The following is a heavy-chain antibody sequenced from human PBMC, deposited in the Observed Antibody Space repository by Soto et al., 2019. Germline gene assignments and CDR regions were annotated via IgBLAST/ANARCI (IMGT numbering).Heavy chain of an antibody. CDR1: GGSVNIGSYT. V-gene: IGHV4-61*03. J-gene: IGHJ4*02. CDR3: ALSGEFTAAQDF. D-gene: IGHD6-19*01. CDR2: IYFSGNS. Sequence: PAETLAIGCTFSGGSVNIGSYTWNWIRQSPGKGLEWMGYIYFSGNSIYNPSLKGRVTMSLDASKAHFSMNLTSVTAADTALYYCALSGEFTAAQDFWGQGIMVTVSS.